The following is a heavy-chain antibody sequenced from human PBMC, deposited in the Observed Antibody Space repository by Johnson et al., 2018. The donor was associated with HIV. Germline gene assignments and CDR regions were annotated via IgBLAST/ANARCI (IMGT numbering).Heavy chain of an antibody. CDR2: IFSVGDV. V-gene: IGHV3-66*01. J-gene: IGHJ3*02. D-gene: IGHD2-15*01. Sequence: VQLVESGGGLVQPGGSLRLSCAASGFSISSNYMSWIRQAPGKGLEWVSVIFSVGDVYYADSVKGRFTISRDGAKNTLYLQMNSLRAEDTAGYYCAREGIYCTGGRCYVAAFDIWGQGTKVTVSS. CDR3: AREGIYCTGGRCYVAAFDI. CDR1: GFSISSNY.